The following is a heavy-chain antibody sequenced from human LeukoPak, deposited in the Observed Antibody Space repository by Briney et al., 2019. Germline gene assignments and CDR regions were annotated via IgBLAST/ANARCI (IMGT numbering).Heavy chain of an antibody. CDR3: ARRDQAIDY. CDR2: IYYSGTT. D-gene: IGHD5-24*01. J-gene: IGHJ4*02. CDR1: GGSISSSGYY. Sequence: SETLSLTCNVSGGSISSSGYYWGWIRQPPGKGLEGFGSIYYSGTTYYNPSLASRVTIFVDTSKNQFSLRLSSVTAADTAVYYCARRDQAIDYWGQGTLVTVSS. V-gene: IGHV4-39*01.